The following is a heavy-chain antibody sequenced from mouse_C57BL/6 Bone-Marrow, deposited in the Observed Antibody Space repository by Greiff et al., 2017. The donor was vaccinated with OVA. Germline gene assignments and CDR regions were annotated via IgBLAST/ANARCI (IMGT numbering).Heavy chain of an antibody. D-gene: IGHD2-4*01. Sequence: QVQLQQPGAELVRPGSSVKLSCKASGYTFTSYWMDWGKQRPGQGLEWIGNIYPSDSVTHYNQKFKDKATLPVDKSSSTAYMQLSSLTSEGSAVYYCARLGEYDYDWDYWGQGTSLTVSS. CDR3: ARLGEYDYDWDY. V-gene: IGHV1-61*01. CDR1: GYTFTSYW. J-gene: IGHJ2*03. CDR2: IYPSDSVT.